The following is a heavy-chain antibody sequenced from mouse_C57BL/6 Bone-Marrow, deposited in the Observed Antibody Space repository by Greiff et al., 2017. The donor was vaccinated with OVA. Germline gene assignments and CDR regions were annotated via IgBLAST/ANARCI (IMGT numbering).Heavy chain of an antibody. CDR3: TSYGNFDY. D-gene: IGHD2-1*01. J-gene: IGHJ2*01. Sequence: VQLKESGAELVRPGASVKLSCTASGFNIKDDSMHWVKQRPEQGLEWICWIDPENGDTEYASKFQGKATITADTSSNTAYLQLSSLTAEDTAVYYCTSYGNFDYWGQGTTLTVSS. V-gene: IGHV14-4*01. CDR1: GFNIKDDS. CDR2: IDPENGDT.